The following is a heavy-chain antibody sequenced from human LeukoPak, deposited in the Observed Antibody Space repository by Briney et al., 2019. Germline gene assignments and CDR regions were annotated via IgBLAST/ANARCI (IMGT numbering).Heavy chain of an antibody. V-gene: IGHV4-39*01. CDR3: ARQTGSGLFILP. D-gene: IGHD3/OR15-3a*01. CDR1: GVSTSSSNSY. J-gene: IGHJ4*02. Sequence: SETLSLTCTVSGVSTSSSNSYWGWIRQPPGKGLEWIGSIYYSGNTYYNASLKSQVSISIDTSKNQFSLRLTSVTAADTAVYYCARQTGSGLFILPGGQGTLVTVSS. CDR2: IYYSGNT.